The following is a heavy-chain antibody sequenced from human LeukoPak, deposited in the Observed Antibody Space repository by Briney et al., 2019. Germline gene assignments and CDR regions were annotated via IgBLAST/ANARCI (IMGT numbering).Heavy chain of an antibody. D-gene: IGHD3-10*01. Sequence: GASVNVSCKASGGTFSSYAISWVRQAPGQGLEWMGRIIPILGIANYAQKFQGRVTITADKSTSTAYMELSSLRSEDTAVYYCAREGDRHSMVRGVITFDYWGQGTLVTVSS. J-gene: IGHJ4*02. V-gene: IGHV1-69*04. CDR3: AREGDRHSMVRGVITFDY. CDR2: IIPILGIA. CDR1: GGTFSSYA.